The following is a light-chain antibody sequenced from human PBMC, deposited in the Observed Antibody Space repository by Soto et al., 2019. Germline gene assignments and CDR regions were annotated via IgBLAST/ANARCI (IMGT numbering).Light chain of an antibody. CDR2: NVS. Sequence: QSALTQPASVSGSPGQSIPISCTATTSDVGDYNYVSWYQQYPGKAPKPIIYNVSNRPSGVSNRFSGSKSGDTASLTISGLQAEDEADYYCSSYTSRSSVIFGGGTKVTVL. CDR1: TSDVGDYNY. J-gene: IGLJ2*01. CDR3: SSYTSRSSVI. V-gene: IGLV2-14*01.